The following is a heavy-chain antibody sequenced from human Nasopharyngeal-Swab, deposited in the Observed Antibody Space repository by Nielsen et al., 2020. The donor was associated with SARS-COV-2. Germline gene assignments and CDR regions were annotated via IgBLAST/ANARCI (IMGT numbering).Heavy chain of an antibody. CDR3: ARRLSLASHAFDI. CDR2: IDPSDSYS. V-gene: IGHV5-10-1*01. D-gene: IGHD2/OR15-2a*01. J-gene: IGHJ3*02. Sequence: VRQMPGKGLEWMGKIDPSDSYSNYSPSFQGHVTISADKSISTAYLQWSSLKASDTAIYYCARRLSLASHAFDIWGQGTMVTVSS.